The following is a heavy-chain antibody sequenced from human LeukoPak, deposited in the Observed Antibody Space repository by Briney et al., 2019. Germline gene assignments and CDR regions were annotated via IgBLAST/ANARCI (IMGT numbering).Heavy chain of an antibody. CDR2: ISSSGSTI. CDR1: GFTFSSYE. D-gene: IGHD3-10*01. Sequence: PGGSLRLSCAASGFTFSSYEMNWVRQAPGKGLEWVSYISSSGSTIYYADSVKGRFTTSRDNAKNSLYLQMNSLRAEDTAVYYCARQGGSGSYYFDYWGQGTLVTVSS. CDR3: ARQGGSGSYYFDY. V-gene: IGHV3-48*03. J-gene: IGHJ4*02.